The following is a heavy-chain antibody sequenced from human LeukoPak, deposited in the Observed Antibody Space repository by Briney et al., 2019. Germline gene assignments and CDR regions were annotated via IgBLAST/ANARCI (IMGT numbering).Heavy chain of an antibody. Sequence: GGSLRLSCAASGFTFSSYGMHWVGEAPCKGLERVAVISYGGSSKYYADSVNVRFTISRDNSKNALYLQMNSLRAEDTAVYHCAKDGTHILDYWGQGTLVTVSS. CDR3: AKDGTHILDY. CDR1: GFTFSSYG. V-gene: IGHV3-30*18. J-gene: IGHJ4*02. CDR2: ISYGGSSK.